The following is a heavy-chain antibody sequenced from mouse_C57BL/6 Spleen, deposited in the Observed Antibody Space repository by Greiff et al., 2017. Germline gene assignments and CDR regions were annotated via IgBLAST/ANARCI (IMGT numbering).Heavy chain of an antibody. CDR1: GFNIKDDY. CDR3: SYYYGSSQFAY. D-gene: IGHD1-1*01. CDR2: IDPENGDT. Sequence: EVQLQESGAELVRPGASVKLSCTASGFNIKDDYMHWVKQRPEQGLEWIGWIDPENGDTEYASKFQGKATITADTSSNTAYLQLSSLTSEDTAVYYCSYYYGSSQFAYWGQGTLVTVSA. V-gene: IGHV14-4*01. J-gene: IGHJ3*01.